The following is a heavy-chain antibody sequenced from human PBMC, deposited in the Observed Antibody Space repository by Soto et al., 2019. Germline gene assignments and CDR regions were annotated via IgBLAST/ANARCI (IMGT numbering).Heavy chain of an antibody. CDR1: GFTFGDYA. J-gene: IGHJ3*02. D-gene: IGHD3-10*01. CDR3: ARRNGPGEADAFDI. V-gene: IGHV3-49*03. Sequence: GGSLRLSCTAPGFTFGDYAMSWFRQAPGKGLEWVGFIRYKAYGGTTEYAASGKGRFTISRDDSKSIAHLQMNTLKTEDTAVYYCARRNGPGEADAFDIWGQGTVVTVSS. CDR2: IRYKAYGGTT.